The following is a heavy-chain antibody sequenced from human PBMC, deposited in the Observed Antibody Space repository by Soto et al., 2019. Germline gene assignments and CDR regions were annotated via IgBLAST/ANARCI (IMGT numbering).Heavy chain of an antibody. J-gene: IGHJ4*02. CDR2: ISGSGGST. CDR3: AKDFESVDIVATMDY. CDR1: GFTFSSYA. Sequence: GGSLRLSCAASGFTFSSYAMSWVRQAPGKGLEWVSAISGSGGSTYYADSVKGRFTISRDNSKNTLYLQMNSLRAEDTAVYYCAKDFESVDIVATMDYWGQGTLVTVSS. V-gene: IGHV3-23*01. D-gene: IGHD5-12*01.